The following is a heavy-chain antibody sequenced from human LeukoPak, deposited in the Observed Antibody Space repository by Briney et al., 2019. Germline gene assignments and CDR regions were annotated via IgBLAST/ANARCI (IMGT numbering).Heavy chain of an antibody. CDR1: GYTFTSYG. CDR2: ISAYNGNT. V-gene: IGHV1-18*01. Sequence: ASVKVSCKASGYTFTSYGISWVRQAPGQGLEWMGWISAYNGNTNYAQKLQGRVTMTTDTSTSTAYMELRSLRSDDTAVYYCARDGVKEHYGSGSPFDYWGQGTLVTVSS. J-gene: IGHJ4*02. CDR3: ARDGVKEHYGSGSPFDY. D-gene: IGHD3-10*01.